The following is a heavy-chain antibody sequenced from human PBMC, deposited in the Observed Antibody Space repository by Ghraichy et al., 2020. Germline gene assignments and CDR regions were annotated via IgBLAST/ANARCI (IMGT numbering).Heavy chain of an antibody. D-gene: IGHD3-16*02. J-gene: IGHJ4*02. CDR2: ISAYNGRT. V-gene: IGHV1-18*04. CDR3: ARDGVRLGVLSLSEGLDY. CDR1: GYTFTNCG. Sequence: ASVKVSCKASGYTFTNCGISWVRQAPGQGLEWMGWISAYNGRTSYAQTLQDRVTMTTDTSTSTAYMELRSLRSDDTAMYCCARDGVRLGVLSLSEGLDYWGQGTLITVSS.